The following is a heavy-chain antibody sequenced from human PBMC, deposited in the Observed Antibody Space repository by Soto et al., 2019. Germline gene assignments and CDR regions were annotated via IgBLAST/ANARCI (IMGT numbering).Heavy chain of an antibody. V-gene: IGHV3-23*01. J-gene: IGHJ4*02. CDR2: ISGSGGST. D-gene: IGHD1-7*01. CDR1: GFTFSSYA. Sequence: EVQLLESGGGLVQPGGSLRLSCAASGFTFSSYAMSWVRQAPGKGLEWVSAISGSGGSTYYADSVKGRFTISRDNSKNTLYLQMNSLRAEDTAVYYCAKDWGFEVLELRFFDYWGQGTLGTVSS. CDR3: AKDWGFEVLELRFFDY.